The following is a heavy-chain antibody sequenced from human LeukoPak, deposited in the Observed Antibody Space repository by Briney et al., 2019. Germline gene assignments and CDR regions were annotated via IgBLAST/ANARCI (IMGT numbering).Heavy chain of an antibody. V-gene: IGHV1-8*01. CDR1: GYTFTSYV. CDR3: ARGNSGYDWWGYYYYGMDV. Sequence: ASVKVSCKASGYTFTSYVINWVRQAAGQGLEWMGWMNPNSGNTGYAQKFQGRVTMTRTTSISTAYMELSSLRSEDTAVYYCARGNSGYDWWGYYYYGMDVWGQGTTVTVSS. J-gene: IGHJ6*02. D-gene: IGHD5-12*01. CDR2: MNPNSGNT.